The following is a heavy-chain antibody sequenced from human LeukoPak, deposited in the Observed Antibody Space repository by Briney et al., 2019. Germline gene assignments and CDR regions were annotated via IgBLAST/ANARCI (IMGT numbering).Heavy chain of an antibody. CDR2: IYTGGTT. CDR1: RFTAIGTH. CDR3: ARDQAISGGRLDS. Sequence: PGGSLRLSCVASRFTAIGTHMSWVRQAPGKGLEWVSAIYTGGTTYYSDSVEGRFTISRDKSKNTLYLQMDSLRVEDTAVYYCARDQAISGGRLDSWGQGTLVTVSS. D-gene: IGHD3-16*01. V-gene: IGHV3-53*01. J-gene: IGHJ4*02.